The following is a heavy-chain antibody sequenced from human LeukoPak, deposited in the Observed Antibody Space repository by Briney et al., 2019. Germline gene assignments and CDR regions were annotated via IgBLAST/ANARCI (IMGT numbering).Heavy chain of an antibody. Sequence: PSETLSLTCTVSGGSISSYYWSWIWQPPGKGLEWIGYIYYSRSTNYNPSLKSRVTISVDTSKNQFSLKLSSVTAADTAVYYCARVTKWYSSSYDYYYYGMDVWGQGTTVTVSS. CDR3: ARVTKWYSSSYDYYYYGMDV. D-gene: IGHD6-13*01. V-gene: IGHV4-59*01. CDR2: IYYSRST. J-gene: IGHJ6*02. CDR1: GGSISSYY.